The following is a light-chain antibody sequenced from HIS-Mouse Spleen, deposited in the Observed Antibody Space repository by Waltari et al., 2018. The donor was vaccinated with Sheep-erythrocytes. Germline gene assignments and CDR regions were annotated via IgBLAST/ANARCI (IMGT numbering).Light chain of an antibody. CDR2: DVS. CDR3: CSYAGSYNHV. V-gene: IGLV2-11*01. CDR1: SRDSGGYNL. J-gene: IGLJ1*01. Sequence: QSALTQPRSVSGSPGQSVTISCTGTSRDSGGYNLASVYQQHPGKAPKLMLYDVSKRPSGVPDRFSGSKSGNTASLTISGLQAEDEADYYCCSYAGSYNHVFATGTKVTVL.